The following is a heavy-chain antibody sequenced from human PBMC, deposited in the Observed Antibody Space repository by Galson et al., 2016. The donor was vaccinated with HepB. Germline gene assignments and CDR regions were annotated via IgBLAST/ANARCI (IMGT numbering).Heavy chain of an antibody. Sequence: SLRLSCAASGNTFRSYTMNWVRQAPGQGLEWVSSISGGSGYIYYADSLKGRFTITRDNAKNSLYLQMNSLRAEDTAVYYCASRPTGWDYFDYWGQGTLVTVSS. J-gene: IGHJ4*02. D-gene: IGHD6-19*01. CDR2: ISGGSGYI. CDR3: ASRPTGWDYFDY. V-gene: IGHV3-21*04. CDR1: GNTFRSYT.